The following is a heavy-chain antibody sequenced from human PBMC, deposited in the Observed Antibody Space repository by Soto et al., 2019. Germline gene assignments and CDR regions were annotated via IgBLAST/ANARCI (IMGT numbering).Heavy chain of an antibody. D-gene: IGHD3-10*01. CDR1: GFTFFGYA. J-gene: IGHJ6*02. Sequence: SLRLSCAASGFTFFGYAIHFFRQFPFKGLEWVSGFKWNSGDVGYADSVKGRFTISRDNAKNSLYLQMNSLRPEDTAVYYCAKDRSSGSPYYGMDFWGQGTMVTVSS. V-gene: IGHV3-9*01. CDR3: AKDRSSGSPYYGMDF. CDR2: FKWNSGDV.